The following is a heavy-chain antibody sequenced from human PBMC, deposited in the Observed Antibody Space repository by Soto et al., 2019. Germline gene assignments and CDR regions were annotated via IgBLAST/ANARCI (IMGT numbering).Heavy chain of an antibody. CDR3: ARGAGMVRGVMGYYYYGMDV. CDR1: GGSISSGGYY. V-gene: IGHV4-31*03. D-gene: IGHD3-10*01. CDR2: IYYSGST. J-gene: IGHJ6*02. Sequence: QVQLQESGPGLVKPSQTLYLTCTVSGGSISSGGYYWSWIRQHPGKGLEWIGYIYYSGSTYYNPSLKGRVTISVDTSKNQFSLKLSSVTAADTAVYYCARGAGMVRGVMGYYYYGMDVWGQGTTVTVSS.